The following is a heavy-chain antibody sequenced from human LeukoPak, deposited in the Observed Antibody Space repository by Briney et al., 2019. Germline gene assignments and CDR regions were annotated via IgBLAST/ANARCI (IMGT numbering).Heavy chain of an antibody. Sequence: GASVKVSCKASGGTFSSYAISWVRQAPGQGLEWMGGIIPIFGTANYAQKFQGRVTITADKSTSTAYMELSSLRSEDTAVYYCARDRDSSSWYDAFDIWGQGTMVTVSS. CDR1: GGTFSSYA. V-gene: IGHV1-69*06. D-gene: IGHD6-13*01. J-gene: IGHJ3*02. CDR2: IIPIFGTA. CDR3: ARDRDSSSWYDAFDI.